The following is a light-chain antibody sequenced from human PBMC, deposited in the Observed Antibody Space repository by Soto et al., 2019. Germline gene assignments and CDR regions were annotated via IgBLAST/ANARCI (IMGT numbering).Light chain of an antibody. Sequence: DLVMTQSPDSLAVSLGERATINCKSSQSLLYSSNNKNYLAWYQQIPGQPPKLLIYWTSTRESGVPDRFSGSGSGTDFTLTISSLQAEDVAVYYCQQYYSTPLTFGGGTKVEIK. CDR1: QSLLYSSNNKNY. CDR3: QQYYSTPLT. J-gene: IGKJ4*01. V-gene: IGKV4-1*01. CDR2: WTS.